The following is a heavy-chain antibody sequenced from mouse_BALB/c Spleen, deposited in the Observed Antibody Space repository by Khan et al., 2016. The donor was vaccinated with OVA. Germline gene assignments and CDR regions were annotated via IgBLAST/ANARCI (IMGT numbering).Heavy chain of an antibody. D-gene: IGHD1-1*01. Sequence: VQQSGPGLVKPSQSLSLTCTVTGYSIASDYAWNWIRQFPGNKLEWMGFISYSGNTNYNPSLKSRISITRDTSKNQFFLQLNSVTSEDTATYYCARVYGGDFDYWGQGTTLTVSS. CDR2: ISYSGNT. J-gene: IGHJ2*01. CDR3: ARVYGGDFDY. CDR1: GYSIASDYA. V-gene: IGHV3-2*02.